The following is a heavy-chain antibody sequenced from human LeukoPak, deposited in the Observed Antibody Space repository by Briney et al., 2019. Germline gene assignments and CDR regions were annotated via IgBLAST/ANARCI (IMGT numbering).Heavy chain of an antibody. CDR1: GFIVSSNY. Sequence: GGSLRLSCAASGFIVSSNYMNWVRQAPGKGLEWVSVIYYGGSTYYADSVKGRFTISRDNSKNTLYLQMNSLRAEDTAVYYCAKAQEGSSWYGGSDYWGQGTLVTVSS. CDR3: AKAQEGSSWYGGSDY. D-gene: IGHD6-13*01. J-gene: IGHJ4*02. V-gene: IGHV3-53*01. CDR2: IYYGGST.